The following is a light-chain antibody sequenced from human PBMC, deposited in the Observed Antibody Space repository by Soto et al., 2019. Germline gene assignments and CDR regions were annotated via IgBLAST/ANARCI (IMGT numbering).Light chain of an antibody. J-gene: IGLJ2*01. Sequence: QSVLTQPPSASGTPGQGVTISCSGSSFNIGSNYVYWYQQLPGTAPKVLIYRNDHRPSGVPDRFSGSKSGTSASLAISGLRSEDEADYYCAAWDDNLSGVVFGGGTKLTVL. CDR2: RND. CDR1: SFNIGSNY. V-gene: IGLV1-47*01. CDR3: AAWDDNLSGVV.